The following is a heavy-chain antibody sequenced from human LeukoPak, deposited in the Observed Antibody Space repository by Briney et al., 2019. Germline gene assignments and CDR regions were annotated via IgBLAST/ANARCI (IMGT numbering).Heavy chain of an antibody. V-gene: IGHV3-30-3*01. Sequence: GGSLRLSCAASGFTFSSYAMHWVRQAPGKGLEWVAVISYDGSNKYYADSVKGRFTISRDNSKNTLYLQMNSLRAEDTAVYYCARSWGSGSCYNLDYWGQGTLVTVSS. J-gene: IGHJ4*02. CDR1: GFTFSSYA. CDR3: ARSWGSGSCYNLDY. D-gene: IGHD3-10*01. CDR2: ISYDGSNK.